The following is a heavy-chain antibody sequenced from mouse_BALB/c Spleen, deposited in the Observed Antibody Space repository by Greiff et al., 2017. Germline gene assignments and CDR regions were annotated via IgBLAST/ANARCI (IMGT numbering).Heavy chain of an antibody. CDR1: GFNIKDTY. CDR2: IDPANGNT. D-gene: IGHD2-14*01. CDR3: ARGYRYDGGYFDY. V-gene: IGHV14-3*02. Sequence: VQLQQSGAELVKPGASVKLSCTASGFNIKDTYMHWVKQRPEQGLEWIGRIDPANGNTKYDPKFQGKATITADTSSNTAYLQLSSLTSEDTAVYYCARGYRYDGGYFDYWGQGTTLIVSS. J-gene: IGHJ2*01.